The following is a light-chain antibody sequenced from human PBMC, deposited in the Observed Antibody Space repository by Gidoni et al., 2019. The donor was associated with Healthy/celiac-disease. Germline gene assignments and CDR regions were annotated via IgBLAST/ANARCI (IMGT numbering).Light chain of an antibody. J-gene: IGLJ2*01. Sequence: QSALTQPASVSGSPGQSITISCTGTSSDVGGYNYVSWYPQHPGKAPKLMIYEVSNRPSGVSNRFSGSKPGNTASLTISGLQAEDEADYYCSSYTSSSTLFGGGTKLTVL. CDR2: EVS. CDR1: SSDVGGYNY. CDR3: SSYTSSSTL. V-gene: IGLV2-14*01.